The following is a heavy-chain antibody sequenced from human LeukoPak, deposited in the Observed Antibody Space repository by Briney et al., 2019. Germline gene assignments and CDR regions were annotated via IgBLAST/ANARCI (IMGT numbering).Heavy chain of an antibody. J-gene: IGHJ3*02. D-gene: IGHD6-6*01. CDR1: GFTFSSYA. V-gene: IGHV3-30-3*01. Sequence: PGGSLRLSCAASGFTFSSYAMHWVRQAPGKGLEWVAVISYDGSNKYYADSVKGRFTISRDNSKNTLYLQMNSLRAEDTAVYYCAKDLGRPVHDAFDIWGQGTMVTVSS. CDR3: AKDLGRPVHDAFDI. CDR2: ISYDGSNK.